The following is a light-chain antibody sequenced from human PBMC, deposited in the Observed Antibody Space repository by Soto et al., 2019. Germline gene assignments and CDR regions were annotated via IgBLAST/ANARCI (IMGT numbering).Light chain of an antibody. CDR3: QQYGDSTLT. CDR2: AXS. V-gene: IGKV3-20*01. Sequence: IVLAQSPGTLSVSLGNRATLSXRASHSVIRSSLAWSQRQPAXAPRLXXDAXSNSATGIPDRLNGGGSGADFTLTISRREPADFVVYFCQQYGDSTLTFGQGTKVEIK. CDR1: HSVIRSS. J-gene: IGKJ4*01.